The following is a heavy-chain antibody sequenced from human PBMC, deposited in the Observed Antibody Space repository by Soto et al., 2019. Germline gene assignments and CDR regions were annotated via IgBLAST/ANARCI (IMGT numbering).Heavy chain of an antibody. J-gene: IGHJ1*01. CDR3: AQIRVCSGWIYGSPSYYWYN. V-gene: IGHV2-5*01. CDR1: GFSLTTSGVG. Sequence: QITLTESGPPLVRPTQTLTLTCTFSGFSLTTSGVGVGWIRQPPGKAPEWLALLCWNDDRRYSPTLRNRITITKDTYKNQVVLMMTNMDPVDTATYYCAQIRVCSGWIYGSPSYYWYNWGQGPLVPVFS. CDR2: LCWNDDR. D-gene: IGHD3-10*01.